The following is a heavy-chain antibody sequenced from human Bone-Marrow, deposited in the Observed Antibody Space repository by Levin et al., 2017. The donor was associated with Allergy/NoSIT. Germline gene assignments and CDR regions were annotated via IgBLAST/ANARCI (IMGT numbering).Heavy chain of an antibody. CDR1: GGSISSSSYY. Sequence: SQTLSLTCTVSGGSISSSSYYWGWIRQPPGKGLEWIGTMYYGGSTYYNPSLKSRVTISVDTSKKQFSLRLSSVTAADTAVSYCARHKADLLTGVWRRYYYYRDVWGKGTTVTVSS. CDR3: ARHKADLLTGVWRRYYYYRDV. CDR2: MYYGGST. D-gene: IGHD3-9*01. V-gene: IGHV4-39*01. J-gene: IGHJ6*03.